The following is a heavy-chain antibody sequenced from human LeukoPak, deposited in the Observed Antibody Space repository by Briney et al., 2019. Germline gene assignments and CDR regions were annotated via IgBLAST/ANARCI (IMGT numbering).Heavy chain of an antibody. CDR2: ISYDGSNK. Sequence: GGSLRLSCAASGFTFSSYAMHWVRQAPGKGLEWVAVISYDGSNKYYADSVKGRFTISRDNSKNTLYLQMNSLRAEDTAVYYCARDRYNWNYVYYYYYMDVWGKGTTVTVSS. V-gene: IGHV3-30-3*01. CDR3: ARDRYNWNYVYYYYYMDV. D-gene: IGHD1-7*01. J-gene: IGHJ6*03. CDR1: GFTFSSYA.